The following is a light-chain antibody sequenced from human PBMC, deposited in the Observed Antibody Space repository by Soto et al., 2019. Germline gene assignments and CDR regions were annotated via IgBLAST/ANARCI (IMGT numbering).Light chain of an antibody. CDR2: AAS. CDR1: QGISRW. J-gene: IGKJ1*01. V-gene: IGKV1-12*01. Sequence: DIQMTQSPSSVSASVGDRVTITCRASQGISRWLAWYQQKPGKAPKLLIFAASTLQSGVPSRFSGSGSGTDFTLTISSLQPEDFATYSCQQANSFPWTFGQGTKVDI. CDR3: QQANSFPWT.